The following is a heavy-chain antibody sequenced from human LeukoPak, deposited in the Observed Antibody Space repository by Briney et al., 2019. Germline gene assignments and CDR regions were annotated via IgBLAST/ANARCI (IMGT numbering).Heavy chain of an antibody. CDR3: AGTYCNSEICYPYPDTVDY. Sequence: ASVKVSCKASGYTFTDYYIHWARQAPGQGLEWMGWINPNSGRTHSAQKFQGRVTMTSDTSISTAYMELSRLRSDDTAVYYCAGTYCNSEICYPYPDTVDYWGQGTLVTVSS. CDR2: INPNSGRT. CDR1: GYTFTDYY. V-gene: IGHV1-2*02. D-gene: IGHD2/OR15-2a*01. J-gene: IGHJ4*02.